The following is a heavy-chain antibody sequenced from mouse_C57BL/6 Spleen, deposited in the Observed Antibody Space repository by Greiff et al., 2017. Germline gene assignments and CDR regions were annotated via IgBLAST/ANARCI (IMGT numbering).Heavy chain of an antibody. V-gene: IGHV14-2*01. CDR2: IDPEYGET. CDR3: ARRFAY. Sequence: VQLQQSGAELVKPGASVKVSCTASGFNIKDYYMHWVKQRTEQGLEWIGRIDPEYGETKYAPKFQGKATITADTSSNTAYLQLSSLTSEDTAVYYCARRFAYWGQGTLVTVSA. J-gene: IGHJ3*01. CDR1: GFNIKDYY.